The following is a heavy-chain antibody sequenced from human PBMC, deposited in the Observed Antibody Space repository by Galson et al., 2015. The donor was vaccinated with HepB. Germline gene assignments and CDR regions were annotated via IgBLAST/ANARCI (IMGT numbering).Heavy chain of an antibody. Sequence: TLSLTCAVSGGSISSGGYSWSWIRQPPGKGLEWIGYIYHSGSTYYNPSLKSRVTISVDRSKNQFSLKLSSVTAADTAVYYCARGVSGSYFDYWGQGTLVTVSS. D-gene: IGHD1-26*01. V-gene: IGHV4-30-2*01. CDR1: GGSISSGGYS. J-gene: IGHJ4*02. CDR3: ARGVSGSYFDY. CDR2: IYHSGST.